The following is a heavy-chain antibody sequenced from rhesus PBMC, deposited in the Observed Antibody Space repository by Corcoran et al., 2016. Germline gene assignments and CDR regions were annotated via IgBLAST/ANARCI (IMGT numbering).Heavy chain of an antibody. V-gene: IGHV3S5*01. D-gene: IGHD6-13*01. J-gene: IGHJ2*01. CDR3: AKEGAAGYWYFDL. Sequence: EVQLVESGGGLVQPGGSLRLSCAASGFTFSAYGMSWVRQAPGKGLEWVSYISNGGGSTYYAESLRGRFTISRDNSKNTLSLQMNSLRLEDTAVYYCAKEGAAGYWYFDLWGPGTPITISS. CDR2: ISNGGGST. CDR1: GFTFSAYG.